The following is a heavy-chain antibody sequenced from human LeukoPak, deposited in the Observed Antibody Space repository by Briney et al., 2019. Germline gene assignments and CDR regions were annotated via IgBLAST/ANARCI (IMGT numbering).Heavy chain of an antibody. V-gene: IGHV1-46*01. D-gene: IGHD2-8*01. CDR3: ARGDPVYEWLDF. CDR1: GYTFTDYY. CDR2: INPSGGSP. Sequence: ASVKVSCKTSGYTFTDYYVHWVRQAPGQGLEWMGIINPSGGSPSYAQKFQGRITVTSDLSTSTVYMALSSLRSEDTAVYYCARGDPVYEWLDFWGQGTLVTLPS. J-gene: IGHJ4*02.